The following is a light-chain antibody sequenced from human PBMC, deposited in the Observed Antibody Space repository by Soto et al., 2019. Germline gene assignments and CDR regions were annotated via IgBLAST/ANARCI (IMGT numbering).Light chain of an antibody. CDR2: SAS. CDR3: QQANSFPLT. Sequence: DIQMTQSPSSVSASVGDRVTITGRASQGISIWLAWYKQTPGKAPKLLSYSASSLHSGVPSRFSGSRSGTDFTLTISSLQPEDFETYYCQQANSFPLTFGQGTRLEI. V-gene: IGKV1-12*01. J-gene: IGKJ5*01. CDR1: QGISIW.